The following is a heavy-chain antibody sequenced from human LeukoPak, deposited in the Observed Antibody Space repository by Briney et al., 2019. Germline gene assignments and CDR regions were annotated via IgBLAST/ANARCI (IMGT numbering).Heavy chain of an antibody. D-gene: IGHD4-17*01. CDR1: GGPISSDAYY. J-gene: IGHJ4*02. V-gene: IGHV4-31*03. CDR3: ARDLRGYGENDY. CDR2: IYYSGIT. Sequence: PSQTLSLTCTVSGGPISSDAYYWSWIRQLPGKGLEWIGYIYYSGITYYNPSLKTRVIISLDTSKNQFSLELTSVTAADTAVYYCARDLRGYGENDYWGQGTLVTVSS.